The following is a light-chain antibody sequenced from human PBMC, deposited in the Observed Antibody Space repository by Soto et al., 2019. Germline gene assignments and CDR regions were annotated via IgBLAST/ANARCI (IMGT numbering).Light chain of an antibody. CDR3: QQYNNWPPWT. V-gene: IGKV3-15*01. CDR1: QSVSSN. CDR2: GAS. J-gene: IGKJ1*01. Sequence: EIVMTQSPATLSVSPGERATLSCRASQSVSSNLAWYQRKPRPAPRLLIYGASTRATGIPARFSGSGSGTEFTLTITSLQSEDFAVYYCQQYNNWPPWTFGQGTKVDI.